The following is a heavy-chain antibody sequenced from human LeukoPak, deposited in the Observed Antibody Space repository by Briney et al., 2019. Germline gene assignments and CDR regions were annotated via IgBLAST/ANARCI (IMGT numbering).Heavy chain of an antibody. D-gene: IGHD3-22*01. Sequence: GASVKVSCKASGGTFSSYGISWVRQAPGQGLEWMGWISAYNGNTNSAQKLQGRVTMTTDTSTNTAYMELRSLRSDDTAVYYCARDYYYDSSGYSDNFDYWGQGTLVTVSS. CDR2: ISAYNGNT. CDR1: GGTFSSYG. V-gene: IGHV1-18*01. J-gene: IGHJ4*02. CDR3: ARDYYYDSSGYSDNFDY.